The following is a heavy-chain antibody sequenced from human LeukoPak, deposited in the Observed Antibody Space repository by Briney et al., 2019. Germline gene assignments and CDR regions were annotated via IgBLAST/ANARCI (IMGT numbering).Heavy chain of an antibody. CDR2: IYYSEST. D-gene: IGHD1-26*01. V-gene: IGHV4-59*11. CDR1: GGSISSHY. CDR3: ARALSSWEPFDY. Sequence: SETLSLTCTVSGGSISSHYWSWIRQPPGKGLEWIGYIYYSESTNYNHSLKSRVTISVDTSKNQFSLKLSSVTAADTAVYYCARALSSWEPFDYWGQGTLVTVSS. J-gene: IGHJ4*02.